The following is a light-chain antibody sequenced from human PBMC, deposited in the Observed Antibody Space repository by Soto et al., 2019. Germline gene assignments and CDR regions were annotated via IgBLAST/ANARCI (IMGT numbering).Light chain of an antibody. J-gene: IGKJ1*01. CDR3: QQLNNYPRT. Sequence: DIELTQSPSSLCASVGYTVTITCRASQGIRNDLGWYQQKPGKAPKLLISTASTLQSGVPSRFSGSGSGTEFTLTISSLQPEDFATYYCQQLNNYPRTFGQGTKVDI. V-gene: IGKV1-17*01. CDR1: QGIRND. CDR2: TAS.